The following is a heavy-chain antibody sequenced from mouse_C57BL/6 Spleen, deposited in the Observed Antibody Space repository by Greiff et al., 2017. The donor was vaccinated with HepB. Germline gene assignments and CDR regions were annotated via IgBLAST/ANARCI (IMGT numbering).Heavy chain of an antibody. J-gene: IGHJ1*03. V-gene: IGHV5-12*01. CDR3: ARRDSNYWYFDV. CDR2: ISNGGGST. D-gene: IGHD2-5*01. CDR1: GFTFSDYY. Sequence: EVQRVESGGGLVQPGGSLKLSCAASGFTFSDYYMYWVRQTPEKRLEWVAYISNGGGSTYYPDTVKGRFAISRDNAKNTLYLQMSRLKSEDTAMYYCARRDSNYWYFDVWGTGTTVTVSS.